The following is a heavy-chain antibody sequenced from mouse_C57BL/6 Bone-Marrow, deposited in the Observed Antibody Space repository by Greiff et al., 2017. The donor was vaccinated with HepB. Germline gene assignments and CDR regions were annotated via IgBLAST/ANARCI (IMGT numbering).Heavy chain of an antibody. D-gene: IGHD2-5*01. CDR3: ARWPYSNALFDD. J-gene: IGHJ2*01. CDR2: IDPANGNT. V-gene: IGHV14-3*01. Sequence: VQLQQPVAELVRPGASVKLSCTASGFNIKNTYMHWVKQRPEQGLEWIGKIDPANGNTKYDPKFKGKATITVDTSSTTAYLQLSSLTSEDAAVYYCARWPYSNALFDDWGQGTTLTVSS. CDR1: GFNIKNTY.